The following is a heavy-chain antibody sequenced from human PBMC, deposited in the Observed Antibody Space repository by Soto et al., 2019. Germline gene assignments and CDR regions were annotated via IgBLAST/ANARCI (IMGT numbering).Heavy chain of an antibody. CDR3: AVWGIAARRYFDY. D-gene: IGHD6-6*01. J-gene: IGHJ4*02. Sequence: QVQLQQWGAGLLKPSETLSLTCAVYGGSFSGYYWSWIRQPPGKGLEWIGEINHSGSTNYNPSLKSRVSISVDTSKNQFSLQLSSVTAADTAVYYCAVWGIAARRYFDYWGQGTLVTVSS. V-gene: IGHV4-34*01. CDR1: GGSFSGYY. CDR2: INHSGST.